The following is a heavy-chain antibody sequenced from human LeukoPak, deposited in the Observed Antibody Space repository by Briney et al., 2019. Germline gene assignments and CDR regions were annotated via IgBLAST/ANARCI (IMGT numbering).Heavy chain of an antibody. D-gene: IGHD3-10*01. J-gene: IGHJ3*02. V-gene: IGHV4-61*05. CDR1: GASISSSSYY. CDR3: ARPMVRGINDALDI. CDR2: VYYSGST. Sequence: SETLSLTCTVSGASISSSSYYWGWIRQPPGKGLEWIGYVYYSGSTDYNPSLKSRVTISLDTSKNQFSLKLSSVTAADTAVYYCARPMVRGINDALDIWGQGTMVTVSS.